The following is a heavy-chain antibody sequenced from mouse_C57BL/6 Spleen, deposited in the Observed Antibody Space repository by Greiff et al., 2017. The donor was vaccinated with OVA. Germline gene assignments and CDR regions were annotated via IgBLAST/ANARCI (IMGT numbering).Heavy chain of an antibody. D-gene: IGHD1-1*01. CDR3: TTPLITTEAWFAY. CDR1: GFNIKDYY. CDR2: IDPEDGDT. Sequence: EVQLQQSGAELVRPGASVKLSCTASGFNIKDYYMHWVKQRPEQGLEWIGRIDPEDGDTEYAPKFQGKATMTADTSSNTAYLQLSSLTSEDTAVYYCTTPLITTEAWFAYWGQGTLVTVSA. J-gene: IGHJ3*01. V-gene: IGHV14-1*01.